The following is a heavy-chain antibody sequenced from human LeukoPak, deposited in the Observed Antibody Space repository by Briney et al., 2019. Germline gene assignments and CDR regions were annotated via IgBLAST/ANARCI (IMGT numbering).Heavy chain of an antibody. CDR1: AFTFSSYG. D-gene: IGHD3-22*01. CDR3: AKDFAVYYYDSRVLDY. Sequence: GGSLRLSCETSAFTFSSYGMHCVRQAPGKGLESVAFIRYDGSSKYYADSVKGRFTISRDNSKKTLYLQMNSLRPEDTGVYYCAKDFAVYYYDSRVLDYWGQGTLVTVSS. CDR2: IRYDGSSK. J-gene: IGHJ4*02. V-gene: IGHV3-30*02.